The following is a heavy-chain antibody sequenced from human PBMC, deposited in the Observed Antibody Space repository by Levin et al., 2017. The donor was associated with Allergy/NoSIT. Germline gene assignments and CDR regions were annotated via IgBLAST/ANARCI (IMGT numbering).Heavy chain of an antibody. J-gene: IGHJ4*02. V-gene: IGHV3-15*01. CDR3: TTGGLY. CDR1: GFTFSNAW. Sequence: ETLSLTCAASGFTFSNAWMSWVRQAPGKGLEWVGRIKSKTDGGATDYTAPVKGRFSISRDDSKNTLYLQMNSLKTEDTAVYYCTTGGLYWGQGTLVTVSS. CDR2: IKSKTDGGAT.